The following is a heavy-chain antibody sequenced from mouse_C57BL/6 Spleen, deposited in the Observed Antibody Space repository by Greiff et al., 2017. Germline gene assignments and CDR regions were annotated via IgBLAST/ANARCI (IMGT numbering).Heavy chain of an antibody. CDR1: GYAFSSSW. V-gene: IGHV1-82*01. D-gene: IGHD1-3*01. CDR3: ARGDIAY. CDR2: LYPGDGDT. Sequence: VQLQQSGPELVKPGASVKISCKASGYAFSSSWMNWVKQRPGKGLEWIGRLYPGDGDTNYNGKFKGKATLTADKSSSTAYMQLSSLTSEDSAVYFCARGDIAYWGQGTLVTVSA. J-gene: IGHJ3*01.